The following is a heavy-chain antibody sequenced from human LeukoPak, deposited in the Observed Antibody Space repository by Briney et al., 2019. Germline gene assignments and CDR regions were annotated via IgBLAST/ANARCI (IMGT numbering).Heavy chain of an antibody. CDR1: GGSISSYY. CDR3: ARDRDSSSRMGWFDP. V-gene: IGHV4-59*01. D-gene: IGHD6-13*01. J-gene: IGHJ5*02. CDR2: IYYSGST. Sequence: SETLSLTCTVSGGSISSYYWSWIRQPPGKGLEWIGYIYYSGSTNYNPSLKSRVTISVDTSKNQFSLKLSSVTAADTAVYYCARDRDSSSRMGWFDPWGQGTLVTVSS.